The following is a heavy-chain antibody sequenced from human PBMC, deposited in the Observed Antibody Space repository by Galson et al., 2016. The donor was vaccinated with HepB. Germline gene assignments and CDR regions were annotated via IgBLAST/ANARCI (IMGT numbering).Heavy chain of an antibody. CDR1: GFSLPTTGMC. V-gene: IGHV2-70*11. D-gene: IGHD2-15*01. CDR2: IDWDDDK. CDR3: ARTNMVASHYGLDV. J-gene: IGHJ6*02. Sequence: PALVKPTQTLTLTCTFSGFSLPTTGMCVSWIRQPPGKALEWLARIDWDDDKYYSTSLKTRLAISKDTAKNQVVFTMTNLDPVDTATYYCARTNMVASHYGLDVWGQGTTVTVSS.